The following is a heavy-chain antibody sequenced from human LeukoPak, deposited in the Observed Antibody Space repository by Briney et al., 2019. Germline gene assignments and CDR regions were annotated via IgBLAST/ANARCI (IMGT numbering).Heavy chain of an antibody. CDR1: GYTFTSYG. D-gene: IGHD5-12*01. CDR3: ARVLGYSGYPTYFDY. J-gene: IGHJ4*02. Sequence: ASVKVSCKASGYTFTSYGISWVRQAPGQGLEWMGWISAYNGNTNYAQKLQGRVTMTTDTSTSTAYMELRSLRSDHTAVYYCARVLGYSGYPTYFDYWGQGTLVTVSS. CDR2: ISAYNGNT. V-gene: IGHV1-18*01.